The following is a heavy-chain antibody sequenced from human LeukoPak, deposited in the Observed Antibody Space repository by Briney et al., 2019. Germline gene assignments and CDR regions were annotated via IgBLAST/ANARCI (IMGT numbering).Heavy chain of an antibody. CDR1: GYTFTGYY. D-gene: IGHD3-16*01. V-gene: IGHV1-2*02. Sequence: GASVKVSCKASGYTFTGYYPHWVRQAPGQGLEWMGWIHPNSGVTDYAQKFQGRVTVTRDTSISTAYMELSSLRTDDTAVYYCARLRGAYEPFDYWGQGTLVTVSS. CDR2: IHPNSGVT. J-gene: IGHJ4*02. CDR3: ARLRGAYEPFDY.